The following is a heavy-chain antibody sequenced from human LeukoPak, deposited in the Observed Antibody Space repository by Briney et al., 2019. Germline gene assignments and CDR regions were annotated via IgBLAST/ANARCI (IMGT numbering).Heavy chain of an antibody. Sequence: ASVKVSCKASGYTFTSYAMNWVRQAPGQGLEWMGWINTNTGNPTYAQGFTGRFVFSLDTSDSTAYLQISSLKAEDTAVYYCYGSGSYQGNSYYFDYWGQGTLVTVSS. V-gene: IGHV7-4-1*02. D-gene: IGHD3-10*01. CDR3: YGSGSYQGNSYYFDY. CDR1: GYTFTSYA. CDR2: INTNTGNP. J-gene: IGHJ4*02.